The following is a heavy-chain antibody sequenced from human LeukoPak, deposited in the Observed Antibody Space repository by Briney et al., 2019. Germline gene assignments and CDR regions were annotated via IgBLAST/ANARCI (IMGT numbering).Heavy chain of an antibody. J-gene: IGHJ6*04. CDR3: ARDRSSLKVFFYYYNMDV. Sequence: PSETLSLTCTVSGGSISSGGYYWSWIRQHPGKGLEWIGYIYYSGSTYYNPSLKSRVTISVDTSKNQFSLKLSSVTAADTAVYYCARDRSSLKVFFYYYNMDVWGKGTTVTVSS. V-gene: IGHV4-31*03. CDR2: IYYSGST. D-gene: IGHD2/OR15-2a*01. CDR1: GGSISSGGYY.